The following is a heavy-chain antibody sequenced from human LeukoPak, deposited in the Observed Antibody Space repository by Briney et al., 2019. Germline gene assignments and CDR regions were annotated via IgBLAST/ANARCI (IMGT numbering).Heavy chain of an antibody. CDR3: ARRGGSSSRRSPIDY. D-gene: IGHD6-6*01. V-gene: IGHV3-7*01. J-gene: IGHJ4*02. Sequence: GGSLRLSCTASGFTLSDYWMTWVRQAPGKGPEWVANIKQDGSQRYYVDSVRGRFTISRDNAKNSLFLQMNGLRAEDTAVYDCARRGGSSSRRSPIDYWGQGTLVTVSS. CDR1: GFTLSDYW. CDR2: IKQDGSQR.